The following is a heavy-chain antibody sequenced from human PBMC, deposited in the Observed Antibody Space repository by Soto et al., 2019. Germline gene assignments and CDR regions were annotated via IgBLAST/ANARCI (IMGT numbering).Heavy chain of an antibody. D-gene: IGHD6-13*01. CDR2: IFYSGSA. V-gene: IGHV4-59*01. CDR3: ARSSNWFLSPFDY. J-gene: IGHJ4*02. Sequence: SETLSLTCTVSGGSIGTYYWSWIRQPPGKGLEWIGYIFYSGSANYNPSLKSRVTISIDTSKNQFSLSLTPINTADTAVYYCARSSNWFLSPFDYWGPGTLVTVSS. CDR1: GGSIGTYY.